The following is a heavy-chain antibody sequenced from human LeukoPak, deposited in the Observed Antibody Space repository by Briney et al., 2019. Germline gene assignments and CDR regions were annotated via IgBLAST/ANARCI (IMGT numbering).Heavy chain of an antibody. J-gene: IGHJ4*02. D-gene: IGHD6-13*01. CDR3: AKGPWGAAAAYFDY. V-gene: IGHV3-9*01. Sequence: GRSLRLSCAASGFTFDDYAMHWVRQAPGKGLEWVSGISWNSGSIGYADSVKGRFTISRDNAKNSLYLQMNSLRAKDTALYYCAKGPWGAAAAYFDYWGQGTLVTVSS. CDR2: ISWNSGSI. CDR1: GFTFDDYA.